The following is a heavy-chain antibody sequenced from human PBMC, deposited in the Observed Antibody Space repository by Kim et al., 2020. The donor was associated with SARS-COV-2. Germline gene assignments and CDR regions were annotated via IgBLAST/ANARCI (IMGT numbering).Heavy chain of an antibody. J-gene: IGHJ6*02. CDR3: ARDRAAAGTHDDYYDYGMDV. D-gene: IGHD6-13*01. Sequence: SVKVSCKASGGTFSSYAISWVRQAPGQGLEWMGGIIPIFGTANYAQKFQGRVTITADESTSTAYMELSSLRSEDTAVYYCARDRAAAGTHDDYYDYGMDVWGQGTTVTVSS. CDR2: IIPIFGTA. CDR1: GGTFSSYA. V-gene: IGHV1-69*13.